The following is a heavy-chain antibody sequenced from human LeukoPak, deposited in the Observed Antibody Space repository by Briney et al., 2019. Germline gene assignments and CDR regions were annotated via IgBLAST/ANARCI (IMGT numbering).Heavy chain of an antibody. J-gene: IGHJ4*02. CDR3: ASDSYSSIGYF. D-gene: IGHD6-13*01. CDR1: HYSISSDYY. V-gene: IGHV4-38-2*02. CDR2: IFHSGST. Sequence: TSETLSLTCTVSHYSISSDYYWGWIRPPPGKGLEWIGSIFHSGSTNYNPSLKSRVTISLDTTKNQFSLILSSVTAADAAVYFCASDSYSSIGYFWSQGTLVTVSS.